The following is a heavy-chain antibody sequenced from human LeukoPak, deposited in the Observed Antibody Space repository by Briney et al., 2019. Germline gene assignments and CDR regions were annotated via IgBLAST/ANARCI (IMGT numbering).Heavy chain of an antibody. Sequence: PSETLSLTCAVYGGSFSGYYWSWIRQPPGKGVEWIGENTHSGSTNYNPSLKSRVTISVDTSKNQFSLKLSSVTAADTAVYYCAREPRSSYCSSTSCRGLFDYWGQGTLVTVSS. CDR2: NTHSGST. J-gene: IGHJ4*02. CDR1: GGSFSGYY. V-gene: IGHV4-34*01. CDR3: AREPRSSYCSSTSCRGLFDY. D-gene: IGHD2-2*01.